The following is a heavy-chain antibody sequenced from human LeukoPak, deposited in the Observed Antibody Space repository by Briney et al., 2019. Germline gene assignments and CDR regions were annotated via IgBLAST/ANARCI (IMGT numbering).Heavy chain of an antibody. CDR2: IYSGGST. V-gene: IGHV3-53*01. CDR1: GFTVSSNY. Sequence: PGGSLRLSCAASGFTVSSNYMSWVRQAPGKGLEWVSVIYSGGSTYYADSVKGRFTISRDNSKNTLYLQMNSLRAEDTAVYYCASTSMEVGATQFDYWGQGTLVTVSS. J-gene: IGHJ4*02. D-gene: IGHD1-26*01. CDR3: ASTSMEVGATQFDY.